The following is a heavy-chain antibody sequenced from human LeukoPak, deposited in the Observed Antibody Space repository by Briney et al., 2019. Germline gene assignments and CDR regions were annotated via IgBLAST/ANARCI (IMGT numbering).Heavy chain of an antibody. CDR3: ARGFRGYSYGTGNADY. CDR2: INHSGST. V-gene: IGHV4-34*01. CDR1: GGSFSGYY. J-gene: IGHJ4*02. Sequence: SETLSLTCAVYGGSFSGYYWSWIRQPPGKGLEWIGEINHSGSTNYNPSLKSRVTISVDTSKNQFSLKLSSVTAADTAVYYCARGFRGYSYGTGNADYWGQGILVTVSS. D-gene: IGHD5-18*01.